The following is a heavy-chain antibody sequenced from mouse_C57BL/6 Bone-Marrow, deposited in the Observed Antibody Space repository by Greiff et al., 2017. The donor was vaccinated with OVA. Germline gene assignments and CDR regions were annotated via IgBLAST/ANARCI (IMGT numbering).Heavy chain of an antibody. CDR1: GFNIKDDY. CDR2: IDPENGDT. D-gene: IGHD2-3*01. CDR3: TTWGDGYPLYWYFDV. Sequence: EVQLQESGAELVRPGASVKLSCTASGFNIKDDYMHWVKQRPEQGLEWIGWIDPENGDTEYASKFQGKATITADTSSNTAYLQLSSLTSEDTAVYYGTTWGDGYPLYWYFDVWGTGTTVTVSS. V-gene: IGHV14-4*01. J-gene: IGHJ1*03.